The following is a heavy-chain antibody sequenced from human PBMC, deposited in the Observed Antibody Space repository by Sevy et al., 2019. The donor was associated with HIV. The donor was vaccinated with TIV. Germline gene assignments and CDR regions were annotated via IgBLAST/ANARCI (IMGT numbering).Heavy chain of an antibody. V-gene: IGHV3-11*06. CDR1: GFTFSDYY. CDR2: ISSSSSYT. CDR3: ARERSIAARVHYYYYCMDV. Sequence: GGSLRLSCAASGFTFSDYYMSWIRQAPGKGLEWVSYISSSSSYTNYADSVKGRFTISRDNAKNSLYLQMNSLRAEDTAVYYCARERSIAARVHYYYYCMDVWGQGTTVTVSS. D-gene: IGHD6-6*01. J-gene: IGHJ6*02.